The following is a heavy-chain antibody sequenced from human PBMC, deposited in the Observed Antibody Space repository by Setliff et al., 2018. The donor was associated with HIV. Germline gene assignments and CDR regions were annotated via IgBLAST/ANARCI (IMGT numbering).Heavy chain of an antibody. J-gene: IGHJ5*01. CDR3: ARGAGSFLKSSIYFDS. Sequence: PSETLSLTCAVSGGSMRSSGYSWTWIRQAPGKGLEWAGYIYYNGNAYSQTFRGRVTITADESTNSAYMELTSLKSEDTAVYYCARGAGSFLKSSIYFDSWGQGTLVTVSS. V-gene: IGHV4-30-2*03. D-gene: IGHD6-6*01. CDR1: GGSMRSSGYS. CDR2: IYYNGNA.